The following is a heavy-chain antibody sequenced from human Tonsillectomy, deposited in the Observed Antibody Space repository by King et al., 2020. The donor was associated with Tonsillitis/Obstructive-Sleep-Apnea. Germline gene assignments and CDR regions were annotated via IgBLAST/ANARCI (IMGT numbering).Heavy chain of an antibody. V-gene: IGHV4-39*01. Sequence: QLQESGPGLVKPSETLSLTCTVSGGSISSSSYYWGWIRQPPGKGLEWIGSIYYSGSTYYNPSLKSRVTISVDTSKNQFSLKLSSVTAADTAVYYCAKPRIHYDSSGYEPYDAFDIWGQGTMVTVSS. D-gene: IGHD3-22*01. CDR3: AKPRIHYDSSGYEPYDAFDI. CDR2: IYYSGST. J-gene: IGHJ3*02. CDR1: GGSISSSSYY.